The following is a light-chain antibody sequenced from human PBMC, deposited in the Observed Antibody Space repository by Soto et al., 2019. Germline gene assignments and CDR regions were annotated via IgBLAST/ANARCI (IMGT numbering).Light chain of an antibody. V-gene: IGLV2-14*01. CDR2: EVA. Sequence: QSALTQPASVSASPGQSITISCTGTSSDVGFSNYVSWYQQSPGKAPKLIIYEVANRPSGVSDRFSGSKSGNTASLTISTLQAEDEADYYCGSFTRSSAPLFGGGTQLTVL. J-gene: IGLJ2*01. CDR3: GSFTRSSAPL. CDR1: SSDVGFSNY.